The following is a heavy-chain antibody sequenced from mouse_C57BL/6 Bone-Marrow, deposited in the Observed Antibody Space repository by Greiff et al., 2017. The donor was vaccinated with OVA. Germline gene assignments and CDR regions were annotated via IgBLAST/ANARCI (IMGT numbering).Heavy chain of an antibody. Sequence: DVMLVESGEGLVKPGGSLKLSCAASGFTFSSYAMSWVRQTPEKRLEWVAYISSGGDYLYYADTVKGRFTISRDNARNTLYLQMSSLKSEDTAMYYCTRDIGVPRCAYWGQGTLVTVSA. CDR3: TRDIGVPRCAY. V-gene: IGHV5-9-1*02. CDR1: GFTFSSYA. CDR2: ISSGGDYL. J-gene: IGHJ3*01.